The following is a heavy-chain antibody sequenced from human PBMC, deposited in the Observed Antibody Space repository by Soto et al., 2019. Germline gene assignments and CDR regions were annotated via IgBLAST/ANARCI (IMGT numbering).Heavy chain of an antibody. CDR2: ISYDGSNK. D-gene: IGHD3-9*01. CDR3: ARGYDILTGYKPVDY. Sequence: GSLRLSCAASGFTFSSYAMHWVRQAPGKGLEWVAVISYDGSNKYYADSVKGRFTISRDNSKNTLYLQMNSLRAEDTAVYYCARGYDILTGYKPVDYWGQGTLVTVSS. J-gene: IGHJ4*02. CDR1: GFTFSSYA. V-gene: IGHV3-30-3*01.